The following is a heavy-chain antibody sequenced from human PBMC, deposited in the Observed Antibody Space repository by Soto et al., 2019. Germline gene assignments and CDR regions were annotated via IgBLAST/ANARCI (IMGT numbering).Heavy chain of an antibody. D-gene: IGHD3-3*01. CDR3: AGYFWSGN. V-gene: IGHV3-30*03. CDR2: ISYDGSNK. CDR1: GFTFSSYG. J-gene: IGHJ4*02. Sequence: QVQLVEPGGGVVQPGRSLRLSCAASGFTFSSYGMHWVRQAPGKGLEWVAVISYDGSNKYYADSVKGRFTISRDNSKNTLYLQMNSLRAEDTAVYYCAGYFWSGNWGQGTLVTVSS.